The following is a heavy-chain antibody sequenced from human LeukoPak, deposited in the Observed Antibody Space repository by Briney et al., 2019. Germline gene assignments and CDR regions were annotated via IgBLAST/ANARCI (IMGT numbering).Heavy chain of an antibody. D-gene: IGHD6-19*01. CDR3: ASPGIEVAGDY. V-gene: IGHV4-34*01. CDR1: GGSFSGYY. Sequence: SETLSLTCAVYGGSFSGYYWSWVRQPPGKGLEWGGEINHSGGTNYNPSLKSRVTISVDTSKNQFSLKLSSVIDADTAVYYCASPGIEVAGDYLGQGTLVTVSS. J-gene: IGHJ4*02. CDR2: INHSGGT.